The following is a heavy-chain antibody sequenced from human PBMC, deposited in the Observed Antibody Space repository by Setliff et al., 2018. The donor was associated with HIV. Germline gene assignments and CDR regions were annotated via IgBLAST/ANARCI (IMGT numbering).Heavy chain of an antibody. Sequence: GSLRLSCAASGFSFSSYSMNWVRQAPGKGLEWLSYISSSTTTIYYADSVKGRFIVSRDNLKKTLYLQMSNLRVEDTAVYYCATGHYDYWSGYSARGPLDYWGQGTLVTVSS. CDR2: ISSSTTTI. J-gene: IGHJ4*02. CDR1: GFSFSSYS. V-gene: IGHV3-48*01. CDR3: ATGHYDYWSGYSARGPLDY. D-gene: IGHD3-3*01.